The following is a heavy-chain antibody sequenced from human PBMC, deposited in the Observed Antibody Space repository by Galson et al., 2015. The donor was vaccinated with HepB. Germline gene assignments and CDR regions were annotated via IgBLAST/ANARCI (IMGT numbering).Heavy chain of an antibody. V-gene: IGHV4-59*08. CDR2: MSYSGTS. CDR1: GGSIRSHY. J-gene: IGHJ2*01. CDR3: ARLSSYYYDASAFYQGGYFDL. D-gene: IGHD3-22*01. Sequence: TLSPTCTVSGGSIRSHYWSWIRQPPGKGLEWIGFMSYSGTSNQSPSLKSRVTISLDMSKTQFSLRLTSVTAADTAVYFCARLSSYYYDASAFYQGGYFDLWGRGALVTVSS.